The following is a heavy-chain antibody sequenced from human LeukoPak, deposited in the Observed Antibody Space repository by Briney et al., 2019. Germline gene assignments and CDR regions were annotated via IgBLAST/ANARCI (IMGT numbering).Heavy chain of an antibody. CDR1: GFTFSSYA. D-gene: IGHD3-10*01. Sequence: GGSLRLSCAASGFTFSSYAMSWVRQAPGKGLEWVSAISGSGGSTYYADSVKGRFTISRDNSKNTLYLQMNNLRAEDTAVYFCAKRGVVIRGILVIGYHQEAYHYDFWGQGVLVTVSS. J-gene: IGHJ4*02. CDR3: AKRGVVIRGILVIGYHQEAYHYDF. V-gene: IGHV3-23*01. CDR2: ISGSGGST.